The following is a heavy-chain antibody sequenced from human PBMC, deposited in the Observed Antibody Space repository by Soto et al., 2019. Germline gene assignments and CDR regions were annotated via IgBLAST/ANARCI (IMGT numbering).Heavy chain of an antibody. Sequence: ASVKVSCKASGYTFTSYDINWVRQATGQGLERMGWMNPNSGNTGYAQKFQGRVTMTRNTSISTAYMELSSLRSEDTAVYYCARRTRYCSGGSCSRQYNWFDPWGQGTLVTVSS. D-gene: IGHD2-15*01. J-gene: IGHJ5*02. V-gene: IGHV1-8*01. CDR2: MNPNSGNT. CDR3: ARRTRYCSGGSCSRQYNWFDP. CDR1: GYTFTSYD.